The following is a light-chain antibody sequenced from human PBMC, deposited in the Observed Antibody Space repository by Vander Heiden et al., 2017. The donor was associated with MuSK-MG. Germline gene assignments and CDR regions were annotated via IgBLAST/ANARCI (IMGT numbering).Light chain of an antibody. J-gene: IGKJ4*01. CDR1: QSISSY. CDR3: QQTDSNPPLT. Sequence: TCRASQSISSYLNWYQQKPGKAPKLLIYAASSLQSGVPSRFSGSGYGKDFTLTISSRQPEDFATYYCQQTDSNPPLTFGGGTKVXIK. CDR2: AAS. V-gene: IGKV1-39*01.